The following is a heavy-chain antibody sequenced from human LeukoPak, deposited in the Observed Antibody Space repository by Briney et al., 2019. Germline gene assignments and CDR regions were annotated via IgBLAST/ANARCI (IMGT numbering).Heavy chain of an antibody. Sequence: GASVKVSCKASGYTFTSYGISWVRQAPGQGLEWMGWISAYNGNTNYAQKLQGRVTMTTDTSTSTAYMKLRSLRSDDTAVYYCARDRDMFSGYPHGDFDYWGQGTLVTVSS. J-gene: IGHJ4*02. CDR2: ISAYNGNT. CDR3: ARDRDMFSGYPHGDFDY. CDR1: GYTFTSYG. V-gene: IGHV1-18*01. D-gene: IGHD5-12*01.